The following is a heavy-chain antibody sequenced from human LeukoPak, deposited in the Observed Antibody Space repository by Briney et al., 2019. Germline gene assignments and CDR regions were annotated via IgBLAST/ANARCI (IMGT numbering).Heavy chain of an antibody. Sequence: PGGSLRLSCAASGFTFSSYSMNWVRQAPGKGLEWVSYITGSSSTIYYADSVKGRFTISRDNAKNSLYLQVISLRAEDTAVYYCARGPSIAARYDAFDIWGQGTMVTVSS. V-gene: IGHV3-48*04. CDR3: ARGPSIAARYDAFDI. CDR1: GFTFSSYS. J-gene: IGHJ3*02. CDR2: ITGSSSTI. D-gene: IGHD6-6*01.